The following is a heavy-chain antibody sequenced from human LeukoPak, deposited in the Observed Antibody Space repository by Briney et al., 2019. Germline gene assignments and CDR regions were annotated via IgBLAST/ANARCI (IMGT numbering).Heavy chain of an antibody. Sequence: PGGSLRLSCAASGFTFSGYWMSWFRQAPGKGLEWVANIKQDGSEKYYVDSVKGRFTISRDNAKNSLYLQMNSLRAEDTAVYYCARDFQLLWFGEYYFDYWGQGTLVTVSS. CDR2: IKQDGSEK. CDR3: ARDFQLLWFGEYYFDY. V-gene: IGHV3-7*01. D-gene: IGHD3-10*01. J-gene: IGHJ4*02. CDR1: GFTFSGYW.